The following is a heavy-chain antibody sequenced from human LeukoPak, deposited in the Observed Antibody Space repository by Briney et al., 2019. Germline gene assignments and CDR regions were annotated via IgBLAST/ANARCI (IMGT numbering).Heavy chain of an antibody. CDR1: GFTFSDSY. J-gene: IGHJ4*02. CDR3: SRDPRNNDY. CDR2: ISGSASDV. V-gene: IGHV3-11*01. Sequence: KSGGSLRLSCAASGFTFSDSYMTWIRQAPGKGLELLSYISGSASDVNYIDSVRGRFTISRDNAKNSLYLHMNSLTVEDTAVYYRSRDPRNNDYWGQGTLVTVSS.